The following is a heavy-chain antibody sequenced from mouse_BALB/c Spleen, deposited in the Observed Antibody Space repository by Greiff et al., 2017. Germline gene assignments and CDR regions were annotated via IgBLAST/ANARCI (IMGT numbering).Heavy chain of an antibody. CDR2: ILPGSGST. CDR3: ARNYYGSSYDHYYYAMDY. Sequence: QVQLQQSGAELMKPGASVKISCKATGYTFSSYWIEWVKQRPGHGLEWIGEILPGSGSTNYNEKFKGKATFTADTSSNTAYMQLSSLTSEDSAVYYCARNYYGSSYDHYYYAMDYWGQGTSVTVSS. CDR1: GYTFSSYW. J-gene: IGHJ4*01. V-gene: IGHV1-9*01. D-gene: IGHD1-1*01.